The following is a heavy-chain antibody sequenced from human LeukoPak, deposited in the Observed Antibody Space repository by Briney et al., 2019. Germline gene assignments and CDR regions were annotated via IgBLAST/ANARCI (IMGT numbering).Heavy chain of an antibody. J-gene: IGHJ4*02. CDR2: VYHSGIT. CDR3: VKTAGRDGLAPPY. Sequence: SETLSLTCIVSGDSITSSYWSWIRQPPGKGLEWIGYVYHSGITNYNPSLKSRVTISIDTSKNQFSLKLNSVTAAVTAVYYCVKTAGRDGLAPPYRGQGTLVTVSS. CDR1: GDSITSSY. D-gene: IGHD6-13*01. V-gene: IGHV4-59*01.